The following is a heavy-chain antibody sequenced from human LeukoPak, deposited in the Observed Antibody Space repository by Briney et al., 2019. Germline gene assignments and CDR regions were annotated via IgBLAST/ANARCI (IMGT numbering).Heavy chain of an antibody. CDR1: GFTFSSYW. CDR3: ARVPHYYDSSAYRRSGNYFNC. Sequence: GGSLRLSCAASGFTFSSYWMSWVRQAPGKGLEWVANIKQDGSEKYYVDSVKGRFTISRDNAKNSLYLQMNSLRAEDTAVYYCARVPHYYDSSAYRRSGNYFNCWGQGTLVTVSS. D-gene: IGHD3-22*01. CDR2: IKQDGSEK. V-gene: IGHV3-7*01. J-gene: IGHJ4*02.